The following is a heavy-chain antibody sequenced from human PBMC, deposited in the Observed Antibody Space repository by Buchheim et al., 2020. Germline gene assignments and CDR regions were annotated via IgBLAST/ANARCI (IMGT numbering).Heavy chain of an antibody. CDR1: GGTFSSYA. CDR3: AGSPRYCSSTSCYTPTYYFDY. Sequence: QVQLVQSGAEVKKPGSSVKVSCKASGGTFSSYAISWVRQAPGQGLEWMGGIIPIFGTANYAQKFQGRVTITADASTSTAYMELSSLRSEDTAVYYCAGSPRYCSSTSCYTPTYYFDYWGQGTL. J-gene: IGHJ4*02. D-gene: IGHD2-2*02. CDR2: IIPIFGTA. V-gene: IGHV1-69*01.